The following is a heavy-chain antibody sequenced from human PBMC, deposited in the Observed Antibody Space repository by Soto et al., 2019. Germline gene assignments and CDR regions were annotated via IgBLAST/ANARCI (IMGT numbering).Heavy chain of an antibody. CDR3: AHRKTYYDILTGYSRGGNNWFDP. D-gene: IGHD3-9*01. Sequence: QITLKESGPTLVKPTQTLTLTCTFSGFSLSTSGVGVGWIRQPPGKALEWLALIYWDDDKRYIPSLKSRLTITKDTSKNQVVLTMTNMDPVDTATYYCAHRKTYYDILTGYSRGGNNWFDPWGQGTLVTVSS. V-gene: IGHV2-5*02. J-gene: IGHJ5*02. CDR2: IYWDDDK. CDR1: GFSLSTSGVG.